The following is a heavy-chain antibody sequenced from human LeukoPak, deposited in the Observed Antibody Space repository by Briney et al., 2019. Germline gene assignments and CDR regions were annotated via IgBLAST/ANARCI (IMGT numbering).Heavy chain of an antibody. V-gene: IGHV3-30*02. CDR3: AKGGIAAARNWFDP. CDR1: GFTFSSYG. Sequence: GGSLRLSRAASGFTFSSYGMHWVRQAPGKGLEWVAFIRYDGSNKYYADSVKGRFTISRDNSKNTLYLQMNSLRAEDTAVYYCAKGGIAAARNWFDPWGQGTLVTVSS. CDR2: IRYDGSNK. D-gene: IGHD6-13*01. J-gene: IGHJ5*02.